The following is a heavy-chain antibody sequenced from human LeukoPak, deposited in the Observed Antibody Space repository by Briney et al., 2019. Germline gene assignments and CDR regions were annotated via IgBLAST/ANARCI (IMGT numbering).Heavy chain of an antibody. CDR1: GYTFTSYY. D-gene: IGHD3-22*01. Sequence: GASVKVSCKASGYTFTSYYVHWVRQAPGQGLEWMGIINPSGGSTSYAQKFQGRVTMTTDTSTSTAYMELRSLRSDDTAVYYCARGFPPRRNYDSSGYYSYYFDYWGQGTLVTVSS. V-gene: IGHV1-46*01. CDR2: INPSGGST. J-gene: IGHJ4*02. CDR3: ARGFPPRRNYDSSGYYSYYFDY.